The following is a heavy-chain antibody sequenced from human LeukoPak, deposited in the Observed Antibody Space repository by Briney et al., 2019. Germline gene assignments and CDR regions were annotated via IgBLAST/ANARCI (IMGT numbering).Heavy chain of an antibody. V-gene: IGHV3-30*18. CDR2: ISNDGSKK. CDR3: AKEIYFGSGSYPDY. Sequence: GRSLRLPCAASGFTFSSYGIHWVRQAPGKGLEWVAVISNDGSKKYYADSVKGRFTISRDNSKNTLYLQMNSLRPKDTAIYYCAKEIYFGSGSYPDYWGQGTLVTVSS. D-gene: IGHD3-10*01. J-gene: IGHJ4*02. CDR1: GFTFSSYG.